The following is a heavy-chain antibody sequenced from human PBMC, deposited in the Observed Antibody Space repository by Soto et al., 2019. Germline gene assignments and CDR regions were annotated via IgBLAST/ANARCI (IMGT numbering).Heavy chain of an antibody. D-gene: IGHD3-3*01. CDR2: ISYSGST. CDR3: ARGHGGITVFGAPGHFDY. J-gene: IGHJ4*02. V-gene: IGHV4-39*01. Sequence: PSETLSLTCTVSGGSISTSSHYWGWIRLPPGKGLEWIGSISYSGSTYYNPSLKSRVTISVDTSKNQFSLKLSSVNAADTAVYNCARGHGGITVFGAPGHFDYWGQGTLVTVSS. CDR1: GGSISTSSHY.